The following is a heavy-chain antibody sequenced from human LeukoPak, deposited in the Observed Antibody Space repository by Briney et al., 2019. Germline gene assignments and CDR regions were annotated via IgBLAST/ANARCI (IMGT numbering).Heavy chain of an antibody. J-gene: IGHJ4*02. CDR2: INHSGST. D-gene: IGHD2-15*01. Sequence: SETLSLTCAVYGGSFSGYYWSWIRQPPGKGLEWIGEINHSGSTNYNPSLKSRVTISVDTSKNQFSLKLSSVTAADTAVYHCARELTDWGQGTLVTVSS. CDR1: GGSFSGYY. V-gene: IGHV4-34*01. CDR3: ARELTD.